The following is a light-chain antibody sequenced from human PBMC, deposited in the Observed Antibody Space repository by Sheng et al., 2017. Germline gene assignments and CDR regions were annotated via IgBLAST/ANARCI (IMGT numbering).Light chain of an antibody. J-gene: IGLJ3*02. CDR2: DDN. CDR1: SSDVGGYNY. Sequence: QSALTQPPSASGSPGQSVTISCTGTSSDVGGYNYVSWYQQHPGKAPKLLIYDDNERPSGISDRFSGSKSGTSATLGISGLQTGDEADYYCGTWDSGLSAGVFGGGTRLTVL. CDR3: GTWDSGLSAGV. V-gene: IGLV1-51*01.